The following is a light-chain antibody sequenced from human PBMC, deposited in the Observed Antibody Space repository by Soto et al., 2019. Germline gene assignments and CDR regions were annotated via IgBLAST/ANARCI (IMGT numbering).Light chain of an antibody. Sequence: DVVMTQSPLSLPVTLGQPASISCRSSQSLVHSDGKTYRNWLQQRPGQSPRRLIYKVSNRDSGVPDRFSGRGSGTDFTMKISRVEAEDVGVYYCMQGTHWPPYTFGQGPKLEIK. CDR1: QSLVHSDGKTY. V-gene: IGKV2-30*02. CDR2: KVS. CDR3: MQGTHWPPYT. J-gene: IGKJ2*01.